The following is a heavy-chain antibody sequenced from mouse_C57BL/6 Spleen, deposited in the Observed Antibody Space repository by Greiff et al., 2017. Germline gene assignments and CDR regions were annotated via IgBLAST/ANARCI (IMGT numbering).Heavy chain of an antibody. J-gene: IGHJ2*01. D-gene: IGHD4-1*01. Sequence: QVQLQQSGAELVKPGASVKISCKASGYAFSSYWMNWVKQRPGKGLEWIGQIYPGDGDTNYNGKFKGKATLTADKSSSPAYMQLSSLTSEDSAVYFCARLAGTYYFDYWGQGTTLTVSS. CDR3: ARLAGTYYFDY. CDR2: IYPGDGDT. CDR1: GYAFSSYW. V-gene: IGHV1-80*01.